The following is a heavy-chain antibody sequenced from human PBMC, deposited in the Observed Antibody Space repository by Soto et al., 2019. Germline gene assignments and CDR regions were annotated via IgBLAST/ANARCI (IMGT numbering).Heavy chain of an antibody. CDR1: GYTFTSYG. J-gene: IGHJ4*02. Sequence: ASVKVSCKASGYTFTSYGISWVRQAPGQGLEWMGWISAYNGNTNYAQKLQGRVTMTTDTSTSTAYMELRSLRSDDTAVYYCARGNNYDFWSGYYLSQFDYWGQGTLVTVSS. CDR3: ARGNNYDFWSGYYLSQFDY. V-gene: IGHV1-18*04. D-gene: IGHD3-3*01. CDR2: ISAYNGNT.